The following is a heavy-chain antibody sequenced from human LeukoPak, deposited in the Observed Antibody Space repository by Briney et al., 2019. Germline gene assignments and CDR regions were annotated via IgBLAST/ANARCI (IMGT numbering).Heavy chain of an antibody. CDR1: GFTFSDYY. Sequence: TGGSLRLSCAASGFTFSDYYMSWIRQAPGKGLEWLSYISSSGSTIYYADSVKGRFTISRDNAKNSLYLQMNSVRAEDTAVYYCARSLWFGELLFPGYYYYMDVWGKGTTVTISS. J-gene: IGHJ6*03. CDR3: ARSLWFGELLFPGYYYYMDV. V-gene: IGHV3-11*01. CDR2: ISSSGSTI. D-gene: IGHD3-10*01.